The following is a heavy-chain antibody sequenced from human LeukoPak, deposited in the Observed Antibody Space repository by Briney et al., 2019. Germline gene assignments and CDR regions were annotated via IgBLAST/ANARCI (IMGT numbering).Heavy chain of an antibody. CDR3: AKVESGGSSL. Sequence: PSETLSLTCAVSGGSIRSSNWCSWVRQAPGKGLEWVSAISGSGGSTYYADSVKGRFTVSRDNSKNTLYLQMNSLRAEDTAVYYCAKVESGGSSLWGQGTLVTVSS. V-gene: IGHV3-23*01. CDR1: GGSIRSSN. J-gene: IGHJ4*02. D-gene: IGHD1-26*01. CDR2: ISGSGGST.